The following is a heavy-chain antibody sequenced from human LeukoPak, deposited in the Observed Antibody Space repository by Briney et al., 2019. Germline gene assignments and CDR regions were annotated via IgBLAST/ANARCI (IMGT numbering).Heavy chain of an antibody. D-gene: IGHD2-15*01. CDR3: ARGGGYYMDV. V-gene: IGHV4-39*02. Sequence: PSETLSLTCAVSGGSISTTSYHWGWIRQPPGKGLEWIGTISYSGSINYNPPLKSRVNISVDTSKNHLSLKLSSVTAADTAVYYCARGGGYYMDVWGKGTTVTVSS. CDR1: GGSISTTSYH. J-gene: IGHJ6*03. CDR2: ISYSGSI.